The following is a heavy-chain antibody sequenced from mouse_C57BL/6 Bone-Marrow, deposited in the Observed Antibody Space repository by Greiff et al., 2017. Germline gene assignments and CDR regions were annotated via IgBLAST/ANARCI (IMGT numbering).Heavy chain of an antibody. J-gene: IGHJ3*01. D-gene: IGHD2-3*01. CDR3: TRDDGYPWFAY. V-gene: IGHV14-4*01. CDR2: IDPENGDT. CDR1: GFNIKDDY. Sequence: EVQLQQSGAELVRPGASVKLSCTASGFNIKDDYMHWVKQRPEQGLEWIGWIDPENGDTEYASKFQGKAPITADTSSNTAYLQLSSLTSEDTAVYYCTRDDGYPWFAYWGQGTLVTVSA.